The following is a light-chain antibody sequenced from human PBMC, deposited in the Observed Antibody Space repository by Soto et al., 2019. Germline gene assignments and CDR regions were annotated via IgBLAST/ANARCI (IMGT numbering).Light chain of an antibody. Sequence: EIVMTQSPATLSVSPGERATLSCRASQSVSSKLAWFQQKPGQAPSLLIYAASTRATGIPARFSGSGSETEFSLTISSLQSEDFAVYYCQHYNPWPGFGQGTKLEIK. J-gene: IGKJ2*01. CDR2: AAS. CDR3: QHYNPWPG. CDR1: QSVSSK. V-gene: IGKV3-15*01.